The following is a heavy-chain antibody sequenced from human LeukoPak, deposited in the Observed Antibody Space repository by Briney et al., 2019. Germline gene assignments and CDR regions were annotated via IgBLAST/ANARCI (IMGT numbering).Heavy chain of an antibody. J-gene: IGHJ4*02. Sequence: SETLSLTCTVSGGSMSSDYWGWIRQTPGSGLEWIGYIYYSGGTYYNPSLKSRVSISIDTSKNQFSLKLDSVTSADTAVYYCASGYYFPDYWGQGALVTASS. CDR1: GGSMSSDY. D-gene: IGHD2/OR15-2a*01. CDR2: IYYSGGT. CDR3: ASGYYFPDY. V-gene: IGHV4-59*01.